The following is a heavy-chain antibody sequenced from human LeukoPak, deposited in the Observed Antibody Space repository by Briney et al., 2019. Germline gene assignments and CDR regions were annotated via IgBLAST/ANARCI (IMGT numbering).Heavy chain of an antibody. CDR1: GFTFTSLA. V-gene: IGHV3-23*01. J-gene: IGHJ4*02. CDR3: TKASGRAFDY. D-gene: IGHD2-8*02. Sequence: PGGSLRLSCEASGFTFTSLAMRWVRQAPGKGLESVAAISGSGVDTDYADSGKGRVTISRDNSRKTPYLQMNRLTAEDTAIYYCTKASGRAFDYWGQGNLVTVSS. CDR2: ISGSGVDT.